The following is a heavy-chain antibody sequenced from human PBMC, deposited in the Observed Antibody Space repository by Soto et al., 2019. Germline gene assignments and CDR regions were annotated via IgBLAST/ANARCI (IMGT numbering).Heavy chain of an antibody. Sequence: SVKVSCKASGGTFSSYAISWVRQAPGQGLEWMGGIIPIFGTANYAQKFQGRVTITADESTSTAYMELSSLRSEDTAVYYCASGWFGEFVYQFDYCGQGTLVIVS. CDR2: IIPIFGTA. J-gene: IGHJ4*02. V-gene: IGHV1-69*13. CDR1: GGTFSSYA. CDR3: ASGWFGEFVYQFDY. D-gene: IGHD3-10*01.